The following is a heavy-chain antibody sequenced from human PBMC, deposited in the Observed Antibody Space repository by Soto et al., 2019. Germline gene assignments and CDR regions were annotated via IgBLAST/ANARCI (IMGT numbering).Heavy chain of an antibody. CDR2: INPNSGGT. CDR3: ARDRGYSSGWDAFDI. J-gene: IGHJ3*02. V-gene: IGHV1-2*04. CDR1: GYTITGYY. D-gene: IGHD6-19*01. Sequence: LVNGSCKASGYTITGYYMHWVRQAPGQGLEWMGWINPNSGGTNYAQKFQGWVTMTRDTSISTAYMELSRLRSDDTAGYYCARDRGYSSGWDAFDIWGQGTMVTV.